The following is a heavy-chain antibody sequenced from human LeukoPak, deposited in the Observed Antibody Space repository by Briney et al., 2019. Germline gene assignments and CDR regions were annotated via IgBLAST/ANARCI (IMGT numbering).Heavy chain of an antibody. Sequence: ASVMVSCKASGYTFTSYGISWVRQAPGQGLEWMGWISAYNGNTNYAQKLQGRVTMTTGTSTSTAYMELRSLRSDDTAVYYCARLYCSSTSCYTGYYYYGMDVWGQGTTVTVSS. CDR2: ISAYNGNT. CDR1: GYTFTSYG. CDR3: ARLYCSSTSCYTGYYYYGMDV. D-gene: IGHD2-2*02. J-gene: IGHJ6*02. V-gene: IGHV1-18*01.